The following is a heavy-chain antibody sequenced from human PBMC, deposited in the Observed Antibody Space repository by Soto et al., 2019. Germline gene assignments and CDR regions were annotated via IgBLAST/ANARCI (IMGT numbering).Heavy chain of an antibody. Sequence: EVQLLESGGDLVQPGGSLRLSCAASGFTVTSYAMSWVRQAPGKGLEWVSGISGSGGSTYNADSVKGRFTISRDNSKNTLYMQMNSLRAEDTAIYHCAKAGLWGATERDWFDSWGQGPLVTVSS. CDR1: GFTVTSYA. D-gene: IGHD1-26*01. J-gene: IGHJ5*01. CDR3: AKAGLWGATERDWFDS. CDR2: ISGSGGST. V-gene: IGHV3-23*01.